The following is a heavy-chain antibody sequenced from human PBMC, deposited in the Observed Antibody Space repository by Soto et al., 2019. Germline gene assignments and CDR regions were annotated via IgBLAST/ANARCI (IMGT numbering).Heavy chain of an antibody. J-gene: IGHJ6*02. Sequence: SETLSLTCTVSGGSISSYYWSWIRQPAGKGLEWIGRIYTSGSTNYNPSLKSRVTMSVDTSKNQFSLKLSSVTAADTAVYYCARDTSVWVVNYYYYGMDVWGQGTTVTV. D-gene: IGHD3-16*01. V-gene: IGHV4-4*07. CDR1: GGSISSYY. CDR2: IYTSGST. CDR3: ARDTSVWVVNYYYYGMDV.